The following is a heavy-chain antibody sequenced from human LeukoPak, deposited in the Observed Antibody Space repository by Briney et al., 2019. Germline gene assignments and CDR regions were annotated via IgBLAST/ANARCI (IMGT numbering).Heavy chain of an antibody. D-gene: IGHD6-19*01. CDR3: IKDRGSSGWDFDS. Sequence: GGSLKLSCSASGFLFSDYAMHWARQAPGKGLEYLSGISGNGVATYYVDSVQGRFTVSRDNSKTTLYLQINSLRREDTAFYYCIKDRGSSGWDFDSWGQGTLLTVSS. CDR1: GFLFSDYA. CDR2: ISGNGVAT. V-gene: IGHV3-64D*06. J-gene: IGHJ4*02.